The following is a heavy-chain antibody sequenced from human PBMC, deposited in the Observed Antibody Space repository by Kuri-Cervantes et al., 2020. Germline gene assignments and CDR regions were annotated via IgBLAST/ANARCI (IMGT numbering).Heavy chain of an antibody. CDR3: ARGVWFGDLLESGWFDP. D-gene: IGHD3-10*01. CDR1: GYTFIDYY. Sequence: SVKVSCKASGYTFIDYYIHWVRQAPGQGLEWMGWINPNSGDTNSAQNFQDRVTMTRDTSISTSYMELRRLRSDGTAVYYCARGVWFGDLLESGWFDPWGQGTLVTVSS. J-gene: IGHJ5*02. CDR2: INPNSGDT. V-gene: IGHV1-2*02.